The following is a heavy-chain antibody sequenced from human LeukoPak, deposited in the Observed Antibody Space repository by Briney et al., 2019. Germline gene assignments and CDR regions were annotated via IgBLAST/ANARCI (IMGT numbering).Heavy chain of an antibody. V-gene: IGHV3-23*01. CDR2: ISGSGVST. J-gene: IGHJ4*02. D-gene: IGHD2-15*01. CDR1: GFTFSSYD. Sequence: GGSLRLSCAASGFTFSSYDMSWVRQAPGKGLEWVSAISGSGVSTYYADSVKGRFTISRDNSKNTLYLQMNSLRAEDTAAFYCAKDLVGGFDYWGQGTLVTVSS. CDR3: AKDLVGGFDY.